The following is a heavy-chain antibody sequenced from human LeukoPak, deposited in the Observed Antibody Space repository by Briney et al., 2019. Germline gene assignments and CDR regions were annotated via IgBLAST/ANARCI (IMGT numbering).Heavy chain of an antibody. CDR1: GFTFSTYW. CDR2: ISPDGSTT. CDR3: VRGSSTWSPLGDY. J-gene: IGHJ4*02. Sequence: SGGSLRLSCAASGFTFSTYWMHWVRQAPGKGPVWVSRISPDGSTTTYADSVRGRFSISRDNAKNTLYMQMNSLRVDDTAVYYCVRGSSTWSPLGDYWGQGTLVTVST. V-gene: IGHV3-74*01. D-gene: IGHD6-13*01.